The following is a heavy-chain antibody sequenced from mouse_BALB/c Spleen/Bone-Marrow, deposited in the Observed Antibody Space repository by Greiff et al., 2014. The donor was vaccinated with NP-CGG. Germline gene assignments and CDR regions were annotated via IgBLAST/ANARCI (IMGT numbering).Heavy chain of an antibody. CDR1: GYTFTSYW. J-gene: IGHJ2*01. CDR2: IYPGSVST. D-gene: IGHD2-1*01. Sequence: LQRSGSELVRPGASVKLSCKASGYTFTSYWMHWVKQRPGQGLEWIGNIYPGSVSTNYDEKFKSKATLAIDTSSSTAYMQLSSLTSEDSAVYYCTRRRGNYYYFDYWGQGTTLTVSS. CDR3: TRRRGNYYYFDY. V-gene: IGHV1S22*01.